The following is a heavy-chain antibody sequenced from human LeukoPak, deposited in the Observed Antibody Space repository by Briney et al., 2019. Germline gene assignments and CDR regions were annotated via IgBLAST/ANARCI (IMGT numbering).Heavy chain of an antibody. CDR3: ATAARARHYFDY. CDR1: GESLSSYC. V-gene: IGHV4-34*01. Sequence: PSETLSLTCAASGESLSSYCWNWIRQSPGRGLEWIGEMNRSGSTNYNPSLKRRVTTSVDTSKNLLSLRLNSVTAADTAVYYCATAARARHYFDYWGQGSLVTVSS. CDR2: MNRSGST. J-gene: IGHJ4*02.